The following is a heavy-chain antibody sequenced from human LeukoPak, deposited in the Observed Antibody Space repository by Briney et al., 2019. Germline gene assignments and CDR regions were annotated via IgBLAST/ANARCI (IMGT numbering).Heavy chain of an antibody. V-gene: IGHV1-18*01. CDR3: ARGTTADIDY. CDR1: GYTFSTYG. Sequence: ASVTVSCKASGYTFSTYGISWVRLAPGQGLEWMGWISTYNGNTNYAQKLQGRVTMTTDTSTSTAYMELRSLRSDDTAVYYCARGTTADIDYWGEGTLVTVSS. J-gene: IGHJ4*02. D-gene: IGHD5-12*01. CDR2: ISTYNGNT.